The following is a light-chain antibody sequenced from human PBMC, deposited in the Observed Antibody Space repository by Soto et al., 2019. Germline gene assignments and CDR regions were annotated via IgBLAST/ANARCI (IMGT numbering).Light chain of an antibody. V-gene: IGKV3-15*01. CDR3: QHYYNWPPYT. J-gene: IGKJ2*01. Sequence: VMTQSPGTLSVSPGERATLSCWASQRVATNVAWYQQKPGQAPRLLIDGASTRATGVPARFSGSGSGTEFNLTISSLRSDDFAVYFCQHYYNWPPYTFGQGTRLEIK. CDR2: GAS. CDR1: QRVATN.